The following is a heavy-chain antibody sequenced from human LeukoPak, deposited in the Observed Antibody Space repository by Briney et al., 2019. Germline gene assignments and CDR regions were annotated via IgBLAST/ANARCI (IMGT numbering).Heavy chain of an antibody. CDR1: GCTFTGYY. V-gene: IGHV1-2*02. CDR2: INPNSGGT. D-gene: IGHD5-18*01. CDR3: ARALNAGYSPYYFDY. Sequence: ASVKVSCKASGCTFTGYYMHWVRQAPGQGLEWMGWINPNSGGTNYAQKFQGRVTMTRDTSISTAYMELSRLRSDDTAVYYCARALNAGYSPYYFDYWGQGTLVTVSS. J-gene: IGHJ4*02.